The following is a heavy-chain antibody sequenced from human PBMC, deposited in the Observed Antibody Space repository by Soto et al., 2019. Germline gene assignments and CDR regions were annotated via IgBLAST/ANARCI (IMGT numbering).Heavy chain of an antibody. D-gene: IGHD6-13*01. CDR2: IFYSGRT. CDR3: ARGYRPAGYSSSCVFDY. V-gene: IGHV4-31*03. Sequence: QVQLQESGPGLVQPSQTLSLICTVSGGSIYSGGYYWNWIRQHPRTGLEWFGSIFYSGRTYYNPSLGGRVTVPADSSPSRYPRPLTSVTSPDTAVFCCARGYRPAGYSSSCVFDYWGQGTMVDVPS. CDR1: GGSIYSGGYY. J-gene: IGHJ4*01.